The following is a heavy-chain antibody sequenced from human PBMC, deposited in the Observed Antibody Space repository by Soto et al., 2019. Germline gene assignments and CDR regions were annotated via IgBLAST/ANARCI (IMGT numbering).Heavy chain of an antibody. V-gene: IGHV3-23*01. D-gene: IGHD2-21*01. CDR1: GFTFSSYA. CDR3: AKFLRSFVVFEAFDF. J-gene: IGHJ3*01. Sequence: PGGSLRLSCAASGFTFSSYAMSWVRQAPGKGLEWVSAVSGSGGSTYYADSVKGRFTISRDNSKNTLYLQMNSLRAEDTAVYYCAKFLRSFVVFEAFDFWGQGTMVTVSS. CDR2: VSGSGGST.